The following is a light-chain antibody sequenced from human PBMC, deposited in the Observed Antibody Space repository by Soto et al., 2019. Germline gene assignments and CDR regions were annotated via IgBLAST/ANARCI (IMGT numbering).Light chain of an antibody. V-gene: IGLV2-14*01. CDR3: SSYTSSSTYV. CDR2: EVT. Sequence: QSALTQPASVSGSPGQSITISCTGTSSDVGAYNYVSWYQQHPGNAPKLMIFEVTNRPSGVSNRFSGSKSGTTASLTISGLQADDEADYYCSSYTSSSTYVFGTGTKVTVL. CDR1: SSDVGAYNY. J-gene: IGLJ1*01.